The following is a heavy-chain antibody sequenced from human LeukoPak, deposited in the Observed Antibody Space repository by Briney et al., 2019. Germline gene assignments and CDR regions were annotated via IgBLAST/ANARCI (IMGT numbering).Heavy chain of an antibody. CDR3: ARDGGVAAAGTSYFDY. J-gene: IGHJ4*02. CDR2: ISYDGSNK. Sequence: SGGSLRLSCAASGFTFSSYAMHWVRQAPGKGLEWVAVISYDGSNKYYADSVKGRFTISRDNSKNTLYLQMNSLRAEDTAVYYCARDGGVAAAGTSYFDYWGQGTLVTVSS. CDR1: GFTFSSYA. V-gene: IGHV3-30-3*01. D-gene: IGHD6-13*01.